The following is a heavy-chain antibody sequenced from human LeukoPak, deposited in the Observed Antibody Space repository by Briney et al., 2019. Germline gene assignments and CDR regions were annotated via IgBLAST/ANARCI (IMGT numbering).Heavy chain of an antibody. Sequence: GASVKVSCKAFEYTFTSYNIHWVRQATGQGLEWMGWMNPNSGNTGYAQKFQGRVTMTRNTSISTAYMELSSLRSEDTAVYYCARVNITGFPYYYYYGMDVWGQGTTVTVSS. CDR2: MNPNSGNT. J-gene: IGHJ6*02. CDR1: EYTFTSYN. CDR3: ARVNITGFPYYYYYGMDV. V-gene: IGHV1-8*01. D-gene: IGHD1-20*01.